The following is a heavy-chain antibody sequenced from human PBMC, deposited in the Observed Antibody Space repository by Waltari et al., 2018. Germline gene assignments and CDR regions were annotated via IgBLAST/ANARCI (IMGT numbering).Heavy chain of an antibody. CDR1: GFTFGSHA. V-gene: IGHV3-23*04. Sequence: EVQLVESGGGLVQPGGSLRLSCTASGFTFGSHAMNWVRQAPGKGLEWVSTIRGSGGGTYFADSVKGRFTISRDNSKNVLSLQMSSLRAEDTALYYCARDRQGYDGIIDNWGQGTLVTVSS. CDR3: ARDRQGYDGIIDN. D-gene: IGHD5-12*01. CDR2: IRGSGGGT. J-gene: IGHJ4*02.